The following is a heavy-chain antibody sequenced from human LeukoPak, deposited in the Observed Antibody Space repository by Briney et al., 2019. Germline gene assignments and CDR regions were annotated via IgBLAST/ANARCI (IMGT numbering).Heavy chain of an antibody. D-gene: IGHD2-2*01. J-gene: IGHJ3*02. CDR3: ARDFLTMPSPSSI. Sequence: PQTLSPTCTVSGGSISSGGYYWSWIRQHPGKGLEWIGYIYYSGSTYYNPSLKSRVTISVDTSKNQFSLKLSSVTAADTAVYYCARDFLTMPSPSSIWGQGTMVTVSS. CDR2: IYYSGST. V-gene: IGHV4-31*03. CDR1: GGSISSGGYY.